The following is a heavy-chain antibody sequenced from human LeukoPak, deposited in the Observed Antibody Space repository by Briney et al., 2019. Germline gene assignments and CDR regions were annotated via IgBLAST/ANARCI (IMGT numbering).Heavy chain of an antibody. J-gene: IGHJ4*02. CDR3: VREYCGGDCYTGF. CDR1: GITLSNYG. CDR2: ISDSGGRT. Sequence: PGGSLRLSCAVPGITLSNYGMSWVRQAPGKGLEWVAGISDSGGRTNYADSVKGRFTISRGNAKNTLYLEMNSLRAEDTAVYYCVREYCGGDCYTGFWGQGTLVTVSS. D-gene: IGHD2-21*02. V-gene: IGHV3-23*01.